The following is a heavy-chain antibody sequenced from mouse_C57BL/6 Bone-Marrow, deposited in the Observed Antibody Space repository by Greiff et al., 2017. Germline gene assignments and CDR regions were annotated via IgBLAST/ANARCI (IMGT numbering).Heavy chain of an antibody. CDR1: GFSLSTSGMG. CDR2: IYWDDDK. D-gene: IGHD2-4*01. J-gene: IGHJ3*01. CDR3: ARLYYDYDAY. Sequence: QVTLKESGPGILQSSQTLSLTCSFSGFSLSTSGMGVSWIRQPSGKGLEWLAHIYWDDDKRYNPYLKSRLTISKDTSRNHVFLKITSVDTADTATYYCARLYYDYDAYWGQGTLVTVSA. V-gene: IGHV8-12*01.